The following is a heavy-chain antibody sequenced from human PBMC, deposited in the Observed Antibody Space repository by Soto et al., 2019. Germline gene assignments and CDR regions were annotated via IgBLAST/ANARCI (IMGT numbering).Heavy chain of an antibody. V-gene: IGHV3-23*01. D-gene: IGHD2-15*01. J-gene: IGHJ4*02. CDR3: AKGGGFGGGTLDY. Sequence: EVQLLESGGGLVQPGGSLRLSCAASGLTFSSYAMTWVRQAPGKGLEWVSSISGTGGSTYYADSVKGRFTISRENSKNTVYLQMNSVRAEDTAVYYCAKGGGFGGGTLDYWGQGTQLTVSS. CDR2: ISGTGGST. CDR1: GLTFSSYA.